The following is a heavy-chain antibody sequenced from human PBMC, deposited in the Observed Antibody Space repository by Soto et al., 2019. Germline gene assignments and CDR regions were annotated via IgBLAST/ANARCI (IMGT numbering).Heavy chain of an antibody. CDR1: GGSISTYY. CDR3: ARDTGIAVAGRWFDP. Sequence: SETLSLTCTVSGGSISTYYWNWIRQPPGKGLESIGYIYYSGSANYSPSLKSRVTISVDTSKNEFSLKLSSVTAADTAVYYCARDTGIAVAGRWFDPWGQGTLVTVSS. J-gene: IGHJ5*02. CDR2: IYYSGSA. D-gene: IGHD6-19*01. V-gene: IGHV4-59*01.